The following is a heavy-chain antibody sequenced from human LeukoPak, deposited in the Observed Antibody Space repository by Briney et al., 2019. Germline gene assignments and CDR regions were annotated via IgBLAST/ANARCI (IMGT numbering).Heavy chain of an antibody. V-gene: IGHV3-74*01. CDR2: INTDGSTT. J-gene: IGHJ4*02. Sequence: GGSLRLSCTVSGFTFSSYWMHWVRQAPGMGLVWVSRINTDGSTTSHADSVKGRFTISRDNAKNTLYLQVNSLRAEDTAVYYCARGGLEPVDYWGQGTLVTVSS. CDR1: GFTFSSYW. CDR3: ARGGLEPVDY. D-gene: IGHD5-24*01.